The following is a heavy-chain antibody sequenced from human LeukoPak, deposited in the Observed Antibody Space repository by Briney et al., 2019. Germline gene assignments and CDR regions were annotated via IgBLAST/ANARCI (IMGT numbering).Heavy chain of an antibody. D-gene: IGHD5-18*01. CDR1: GYPFTSYC. CDR3: ARQEVGYSYGRYNYFDY. CDR2: IYPGDSDT. J-gene: IGHJ4*02. V-gene: IGHV5-51*01. Sequence: ESLKISCRGFGYPFTSYCIGWVRQMPGKGLEGMEIIYPGDSDTRYSPSFQGQVTLSADKSISTAYLQWSRLKAPDTAMYYCARQEVGYSYGRYNYFDYWGQGTLVTVSS.